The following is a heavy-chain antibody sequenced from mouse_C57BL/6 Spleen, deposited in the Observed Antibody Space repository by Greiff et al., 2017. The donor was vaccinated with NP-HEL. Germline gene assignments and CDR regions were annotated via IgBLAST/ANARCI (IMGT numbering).Heavy chain of an antibody. V-gene: IGHV1-54*01. CDR3: ARGVTTVVADWYFEV. CDR1: GYAFTNYL. D-gene: IGHD1-1*01. J-gene: IGHJ1*03. Sequence: QVQLQQSGAELVRPGTSVKVSCKASGYAFTNYLIEWVKQRPGQGLEWIGVINPGSGGTNYNEKFKGKATLTADKSSSTAYMQLSSLTSEDSAVYFCARGVTTVVADWYFEVWGTGTTVTVSS. CDR2: INPGSGGT.